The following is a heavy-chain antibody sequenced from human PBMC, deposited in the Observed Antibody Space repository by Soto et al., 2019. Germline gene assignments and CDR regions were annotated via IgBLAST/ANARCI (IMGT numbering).Heavy chain of an antibody. V-gene: IGHV1-69*13. CDR3: ARGYGDYYYYYGMDV. J-gene: IGHJ6*02. Sequence: ASVKVSCKASGGTFSSYAISWVRQAPGQGLEWMGGFIPIFGTANYAQKFQGRVTITADESTSTAYMELSSLRSEDTAVYYCARGYGDYYYYYGMDVWGQGTTVTVSS. CDR2: FIPIFGTA. D-gene: IGHD4-17*01. CDR1: GGTFSSYA.